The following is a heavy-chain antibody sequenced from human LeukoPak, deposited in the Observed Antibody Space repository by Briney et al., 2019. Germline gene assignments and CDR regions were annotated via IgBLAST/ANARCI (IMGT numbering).Heavy chain of an antibody. CDR2: ISSSSSYI. CDR3: ARVGLRRAYYYYYMDV. D-gene: IGHD5-12*01. Sequence: GGSLRLSCAASGFTFSSYSMNWVRQAPGKGLEWVSSISSSSSYIYYADSVKGRFIISRDNAKNSLYLQMNSLRAEDTAVYYCARVGLRRAYYYYYMDVWGKGTTVAVSS. CDR1: GFTFSSYS. J-gene: IGHJ6*03. V-gene: IGHV3-21*01.